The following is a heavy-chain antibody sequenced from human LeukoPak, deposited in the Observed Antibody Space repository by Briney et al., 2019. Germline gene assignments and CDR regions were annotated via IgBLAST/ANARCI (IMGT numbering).Heavy chain of an antibody. J-gene: IGHJ4*02. CDR2: INPSGGST. Sequence: ASVKVSCKASGYTFTSYYMHWVRQAPAQGLEWMGIINPSGGSTSYAQKFQGRVTMTRDTSTSTVYMELSSLRSEDTAVYYCARDLGYCSGGSCYQTTYFDYWGQGTLVTVSS. D-gene: IGHD2-15*01. CDR3: ARDLGYCSGGSCYQTTYFDY. CDR1: GYTFTSYY. V-gene: IGHV1-46*01.